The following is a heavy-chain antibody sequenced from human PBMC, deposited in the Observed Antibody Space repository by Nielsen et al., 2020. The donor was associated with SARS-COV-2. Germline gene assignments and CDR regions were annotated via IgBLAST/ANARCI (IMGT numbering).Heavy chain of an antibody. V-gene: IGHV3-21*01. CDR1: GFTFSSYS. Sequence: GGSLRLSCAASGFTFSSYSMNWVRQAPGKGLEWVSSISSSSSYIYYADSAKGRFTISRDNAKNSLYLQMNSLRAEDTAVYYCARVIAAAGPVAYWGQGTLVTVSS. J-gene: IGHJ4*02. D-gene: IGHD6-13*01. CDR3: ARVIAAAGPVAY. CDR2: ISSSSSYI.